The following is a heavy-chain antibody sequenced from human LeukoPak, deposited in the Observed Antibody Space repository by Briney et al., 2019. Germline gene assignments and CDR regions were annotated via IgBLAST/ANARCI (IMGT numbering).Heavy chain of an antibody. D-gene: IGHD6-19*01. J-gene: IGHJ4*02. CDR1: GGSISSSNW. V-gene: IGHV4-4*02. CDR3: ARRSSSDWYFDS. CDR2: LYHSGIT. Sequence: PSETLSLTCAVSGGSISSSNWWSWVRQPPGKGLEWIGSLYHSGITYYNPSLKSRVTISVDTSKNQFSLKVNSVTAADTAVYYCARRSSSDWYFDSWGQGTLVTVSS.